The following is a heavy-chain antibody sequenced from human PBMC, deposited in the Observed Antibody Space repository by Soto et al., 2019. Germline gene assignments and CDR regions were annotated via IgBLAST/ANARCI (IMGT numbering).Heavy chain of an antibody. CDR3: ARGKYGSGSYYFDY. CDR1: GFTVSSNY. D-gene: IGHD3-10*01. CDR2: IYSGGST. J-gene: IGHJ4*02. V-gene: IGHV3-66*01. Sequence: GGSLRLSCAASGFTVSSNYMSWVRQAPGKGLEWVSVIYSGGSTYYADSVKGRFTISRDNSKNTLYLQMNSLRAEDTAVYYCARGKYGSGSYYFDYWGQGTLVTVSS.